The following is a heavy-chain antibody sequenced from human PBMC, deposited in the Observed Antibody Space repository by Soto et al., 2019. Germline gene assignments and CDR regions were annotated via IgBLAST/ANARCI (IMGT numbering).Heavy chain of an antibody. CDR1: GYTFTSYA. Sequence: ASVKVSCKSSGYTFTSYAMHWVRQAPGQRLEWMGWINAGNGNTKYSQKFQGRVTITRDTSSSTAYMELSSLRSEDTAVYYCARSPGGLRYFDWLYYFDYWGQGTLVTVSS. J-gene: IGHJ4*02. V-gene: IGHV1-3*01. CDR2: INAGNGNT. CDR3: ARSPGGLRYFDWLYYFDY. D-gene: IGHD3-9*01.